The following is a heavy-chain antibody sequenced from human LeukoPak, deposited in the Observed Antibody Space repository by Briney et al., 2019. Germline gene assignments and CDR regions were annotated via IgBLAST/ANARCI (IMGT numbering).Heavy chain of an antibody. J-gene: IGHJ4*02. CDR2: INPNSGGT. CDR3: ARDLAAAGVGHY. Sequence: GASVKVSCKASGYTFTCYYMHWVRQAPGQGLEWMGWINPNSGGTNYSQKFQGRVTITRDTSTSTAYMELTMLIPDDTAVYYCARDLAAAGVGHYWGQGTLVTVSS. CDR1: GYTFTCYY. V-gene: IGHV1-2*02. D-gene: IGHD6-13*01.